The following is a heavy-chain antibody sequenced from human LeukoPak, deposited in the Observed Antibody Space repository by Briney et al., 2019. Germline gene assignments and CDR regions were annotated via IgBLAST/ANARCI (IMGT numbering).Heavy chain of an antibody. CDR2: INPNSGGT. CDR1: GYTFTGYY. J-gene: IGHJ4*02. D-gene: IGHD3-10*01. V-gene: IGHV1-2*02. Sequence: ASVKVSCKASGYTFTGYYMHWMRQAPGQGLEWMGWINPNSGGTNYAQKFQGRVTMTRDTSISTAYMELSRLRSDDTAVYYCARKRWFGELSSDYWGQGTLVTVSS. CDR3: ARKRWFGELSSDY.